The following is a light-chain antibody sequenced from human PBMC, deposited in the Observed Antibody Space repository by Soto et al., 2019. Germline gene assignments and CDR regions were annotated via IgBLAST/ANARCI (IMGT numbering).Light chain of an antibody. CDR1: QSVTSSY. V-gene: IGKV3-20*01. Sequence: EIVLTQSPGTLSFSPGERATLSCRASQSVTSSYLAWYQQKPGQAPRLRISGASSRATGIPDRFSGSGSGTDFTLTLSRLEPEDFAVYYCQQYSTSRLTFGGGTQVEIK. J-gene: IGKJ4*01. CDR2: GAS. CDR3: QQYSTSRLT.